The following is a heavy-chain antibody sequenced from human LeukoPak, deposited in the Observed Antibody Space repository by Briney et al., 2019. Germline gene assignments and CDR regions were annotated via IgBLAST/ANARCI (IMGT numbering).Heavy chain of an antibody. V-gene: IGHV4-59*01. J-gene: IGHJ4*02. Sequence: TSETLSLTCAASGGSISSYYWSWIRQPPGKGLEWIGDIYYSGSTNYTPSLKSRVTISVDTSKNQFSLKLSSVTAADTAVYYCASSGDSSGYYLYYFDYWGQGTLVTVSA. CDR3: ASSGDSSGYYLYYFDY. CDR1: GGSISSYY. CDR2: IYYSGST. D-gene: IGHD3-22*01.